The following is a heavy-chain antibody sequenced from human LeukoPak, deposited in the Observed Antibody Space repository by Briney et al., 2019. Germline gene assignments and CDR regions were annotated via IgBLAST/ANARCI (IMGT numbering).Heavy chain of an antibody. V-gene: IGHV5-51*01. CDR1: GYSFTSYW. J-gene: IGHJ4*02. CDR2: IYPGDSDT. D-gene: IGHD5-12*01. Sequence: GESLKISCKGSGYSFTSYWIGWVRQLPGKGLEWMGIIYPGDSDTRYSPSFQGQVTISADKSISTAYLQWSSLKASDTAMYYCARLSHLPRGYSGYASTGVWDPFDYWGQGTLVTVSS. CDR3: ARLSHLPRGYSGYASTGVWDPFDY.